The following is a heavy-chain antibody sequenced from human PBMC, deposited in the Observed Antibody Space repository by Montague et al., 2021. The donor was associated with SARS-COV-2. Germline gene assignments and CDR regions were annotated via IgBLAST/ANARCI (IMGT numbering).Heavy chain of an antibody. D-gene: IGHD3-22*01. J-gene: IGHJ4*02. Sequence: SETLSLTCVVSGDSISTDNWWTWVRLPPGKGLEWVGEIYYTGSTKYKPSLKSRVTISVDTSKNQFSLKLSSVTAADTAVYYCARGTKRVFTYDYDSSGYASDYWGQGTLVTVSS. CDR1: GDSISTDNW. V-gene: IGHV4-4*02. CDR2: IYYTGST. CDR3: ARGTKRVFTYDYDSSGYASDY.